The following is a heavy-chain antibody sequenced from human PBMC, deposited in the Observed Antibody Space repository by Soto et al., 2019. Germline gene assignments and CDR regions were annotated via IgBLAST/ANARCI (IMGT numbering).Heavy chain of an antibody. V-gene: IGHV3-21*04. CDR3: CGTIGGPFLSYGMDV. D-gene: IGHD1-1*01. CDR1: GFNFNSYT. J-gene: IGHJ6*02. CDR2: ISSSGYI. Sequence: PGGSLRLSCAASGFNFNSYTINWVRQAPGKRLEWLSSISSSGYIFSTDSVRGRFTISRDNAKNSVYLQINSLRAEDTATYYCCGTIGGPFLSYGMDVWGHGTTVTVSS.